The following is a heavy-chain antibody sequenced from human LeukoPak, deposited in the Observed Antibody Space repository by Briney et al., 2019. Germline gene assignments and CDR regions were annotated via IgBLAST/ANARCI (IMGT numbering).Heavy chain of an antibody. CDR1: GGTFSSYA. D-gene: IGHD4-23*01. Sequence: GASVKVSCKASGGTFSSYAISWVRQAPGQGLEWMGGIIPIFGTANYAQKFQGRVTITADESTSTANMELSSLRSEDTAVYYCARVGWNGGNSGRVLVGDYWGQGTLVTVSS. J-gene: IGHJ4*02. CDR2: IIPIFGTA. CDR3: ARVGWNGGNSGRVLVGDY. V-gene: IGHV1-69*13.